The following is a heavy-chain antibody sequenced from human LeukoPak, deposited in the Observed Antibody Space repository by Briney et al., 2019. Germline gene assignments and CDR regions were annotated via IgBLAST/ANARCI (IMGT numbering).Heavy chain of an antibody. CDR2: MNPNSGNT. CDR3: ARVFSPGQWLVPRVYYYYGMDV. V-gene: IGHV1-8*01. Sequence: AAVKVSCKASGYTFTSYDINWVRQATGQGLEWMGWMNPNSGNTGYAQKFQGRVTMTRNTSISTAYMELSSLRFEDTAVYYCARVFSPGQWLVPRVYYYYGMDVWGQGTTVTVSS. CDR1: GYTFTSYD. D-gene: IGHD6-19*01. J-gene: IGHJ6*02.